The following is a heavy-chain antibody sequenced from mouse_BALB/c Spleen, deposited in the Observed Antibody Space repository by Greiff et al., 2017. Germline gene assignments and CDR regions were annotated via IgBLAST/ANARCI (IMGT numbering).Heavy chain of an antibody. Sequence: VKLVESGPGLVAPSQSLSITCTVSGFSLTDYGVSWIRQPPGKGLEWLGVIWGGGSTYYNSALKSRLSISKDNSKSQVFLKMNSLQTDDTAMYYCAKQPYDEVAWFAYWGQGTLVTVSA. CDR3: AKQPYDEVAWFAY. J-gene: IGHJ3*01. CDR2: IWGGGST. CDR1: GFSLTDYG. V-gene: IGHV2-6-5*01. D-gene: IGHD2-14*01.